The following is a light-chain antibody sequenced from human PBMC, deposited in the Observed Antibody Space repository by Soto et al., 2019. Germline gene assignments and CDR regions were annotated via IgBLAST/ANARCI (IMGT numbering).Light chain of an antibody. CDR3: QHYDSYSGT. V-gene: IGKV1-5*03. Sequence: DIQMTQSPSTLSASVGDRVTITCRASQSINSWLAWYQQKPGKAPRLLIYRASSLEGGVPSRFSGSGSGAESTLTISSLQPDDFATYYYQHYDSYSGTFGPGTKVDIK. CDR1: QSINSW. CDR2: RAS. J-gene: IGKJ3*01.